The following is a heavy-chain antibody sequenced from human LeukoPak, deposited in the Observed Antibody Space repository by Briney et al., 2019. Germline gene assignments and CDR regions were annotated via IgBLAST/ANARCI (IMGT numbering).Heavy chain of an antibody. CDR3: ARAIIASIAAAATDV. D-gene: IGHD6-13*01. Sequence: ASVKVSCKASGYTFTSYDINWVRQATGQGLEWMGWMNPNSGNTGYAQKFQGRVTITRNTSISTAYMELSSLRSEDTAVYYCARAIIASIAAAATDVWGKGTTVTISS. J-gene: IGHJ6*04. V-gene: IGHV1-8*03. CDR1: GYTFTSYD. CDR2: MNPNSGNT.